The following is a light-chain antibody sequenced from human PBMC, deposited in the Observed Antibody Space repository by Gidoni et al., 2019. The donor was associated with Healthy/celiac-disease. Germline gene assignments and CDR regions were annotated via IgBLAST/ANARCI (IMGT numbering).Light chain of an antibody. V-gene: IGKV4-1*01. J-gene: IGKJ2*01. Sequence: DIVMTQSPDSLAGSLGERATINCKSSQSVLYSSNNKNYLAWYQQKPGQPPKLLIYWASTRESGVPERFSGSGSGTDFTLTISSLQAEDVAVYYCQQYYSTPPYTFXQXTKLEIK. CDR2: WAS. CDR1: QSVLYSSNNKNY. CDR3: QQYYSTPPYT.